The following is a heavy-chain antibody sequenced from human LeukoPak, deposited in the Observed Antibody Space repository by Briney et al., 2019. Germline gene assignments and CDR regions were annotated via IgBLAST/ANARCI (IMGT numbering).Heavy chain of an antibody. CDR2: VYYSGST. J-gene: IGHJ4*02. Sequence: SETLSLTCIVSGGSVSSGSYYWNWIRQPPGKGLQWIGYVYYSGSTNYNPSLKSRVTISLDTSKNQFSLKLNSVTAADTAVYYCAGDPPNGPMVRGVIQDYWGQGTLVTVSS. V-gene: IGHV4-61*01. CDR3: AGDPPNGPMVRGVIQDY. CDR1: GGSVSSGSYY. D-gene: IGHD3-10*01.